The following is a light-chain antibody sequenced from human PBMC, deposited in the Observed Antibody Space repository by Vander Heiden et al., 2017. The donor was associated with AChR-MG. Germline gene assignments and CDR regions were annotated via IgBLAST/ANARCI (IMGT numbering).Light chain of an antibody. CDR1: HRISSW. J-gene: IGKJ2*01. V-gene: IGKV1-5*01. Sequence: DIQMTQSPSTLSASVRDRVTLTCRASHRISSWLACYQQKPGKAPNLLLYDASSFESGVPSRFSGSGSGTEFTLTISSLQPDDFATYYCQQYCSYGYTFGQGTKLEI. CDR3: QQYCSYGYT. CDR2: DAS.